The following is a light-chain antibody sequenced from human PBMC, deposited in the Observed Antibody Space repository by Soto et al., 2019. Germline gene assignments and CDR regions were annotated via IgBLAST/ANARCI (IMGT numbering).Light chain of an antibody. J-gene: IGKJ2*01. V-gene: IGKV1-5*03. Sequence: DIQMTQSPSTLSASVGDRVTITCRASQSISTWLAWYQQKPGKAPKLLIYKAINLQSGVPSRFSGSGSGTEFSLTISSLHPDDFATYYCQRYNDFQYIFGQGTKLEMK. CDR1: QSISTW. CDR2: KAI. CDR3: QRYNDFQYI.